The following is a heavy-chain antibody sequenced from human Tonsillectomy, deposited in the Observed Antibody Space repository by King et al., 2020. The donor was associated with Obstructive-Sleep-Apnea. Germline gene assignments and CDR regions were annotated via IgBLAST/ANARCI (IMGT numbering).Heavy chain of an antibody. CDR2: ISFDGNKK. CDR1: GFTFSSYS. D-gene: IGHD3-22*01. J-gene: IGHJ4*02. Sequence: LVESGGGVVQPGRSLRLSCAASGFTFSSYSMHWVRQAPGQGLEWVALISFDGNKKYYAYSRKGRFTISRDNSKSALFLQMNSLRAEDTAVYYCAYFDSSGYYSYFDYWGQGTLVTVSS. V-gene: IGHV3-30-3*01. CDR3: AYFDSSGYYSYFDY.